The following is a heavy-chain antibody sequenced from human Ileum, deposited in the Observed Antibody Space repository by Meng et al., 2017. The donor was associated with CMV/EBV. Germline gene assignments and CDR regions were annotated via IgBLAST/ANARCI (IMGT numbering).Heavy chain of an antibody. D-gene: IGHD1-26*01. J-gene: IGHJ4*02. CDR2: IYRGDDK. V-gene: IGHV2-5*02. CDR3: AHFVGGYYPSRPDY. CDR1: GFSPSTSGEG. Sequence: QIPVQDSGTTMVKPTQTLPLTCSFSGFSPSTSGEGVGWIRQPPGKALEWLALIYRGDDKRYSPSLNSRLTIAKDTSKNEVVLTLTNMGPIDTGTYYCAHFVGGYYPSRPDYWGQGTLVTVAS.